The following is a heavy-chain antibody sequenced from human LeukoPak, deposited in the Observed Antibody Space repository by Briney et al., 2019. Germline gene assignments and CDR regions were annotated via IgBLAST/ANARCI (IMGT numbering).Heavy chain of an antibody. CDR2: ISYDGSNK. CDR1: GFTFSSYA. J-gene: IGHJ4*02. V-gene: IGHV3-30-3*01. CDR3: AKALEVVAATGVFDY. Sequence: PGGSLRLSCAASGFTFSSYAMHWVRQAPGKGLEWVAVISYDGSNKYYADSVKGRFTISRDNSKNTLYLQMNSLRAEDTAVYYCAKALEVVAATGVFDYWGQGTLVTVSS. D-gene: IGHD2-15*01.